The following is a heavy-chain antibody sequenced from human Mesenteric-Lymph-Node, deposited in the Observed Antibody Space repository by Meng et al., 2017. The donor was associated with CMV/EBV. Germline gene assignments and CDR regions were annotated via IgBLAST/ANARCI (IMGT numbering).Heavy chain of an antibody. V-gene: IGHV3-23*01. Sequence: GESLKISCAASGFTFSSYVMTWVRQAPGKGLEWVSSISSTGDKTYYSDSVKGRFTISRDNSKNTLYLQMNSLRAEDTAVYYCARVKSSNKWLVGFYYGMDVWGQGTTVTVSS. J-gene: IGHJ6*02. D-gene: IGHD6-19*01. CDR2: ISSTGDKT. CDR1: GFTFSSYV. CDR3: ARVKSSNKWLVGFYYGMDV.